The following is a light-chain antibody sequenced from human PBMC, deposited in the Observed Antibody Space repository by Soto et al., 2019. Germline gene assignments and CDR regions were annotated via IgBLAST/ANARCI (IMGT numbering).Light chain of an antibody. CDR1: QSLVYSDGNTY. J-gene: IGKJ1*01. CDR2: KAA. Sequence: DVVMTQSPLSLPVILGQSASISCRSSQSLVYSDGNTYWSWVQQRPGQSPMRLIYKAANRDAGVQGRFSGSDSGADFTLTISRVEADDVGLYYCMQLTQWPWTFGQGTRVEIK. CDR3: MQLTQWPWT. V-gene: IGKV2-30*01.